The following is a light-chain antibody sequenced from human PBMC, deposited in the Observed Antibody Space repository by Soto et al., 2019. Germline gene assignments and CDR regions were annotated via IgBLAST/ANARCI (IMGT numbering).Light chain of an antibody. CDR1: SSDVGGYNY. J-gene: IGLJ1*01. CDR3: SSYTSSSTLV. CDR2: EVS. Sequence: QSALTQPASVSGSPGQSITISCTGTSSDVGGYNYVSGYQQHPGKAPKLMIYEVSNRHSGVSNRFSGSKSGNTASLTISGLQAEDECDYYCSSYTSSSTLVFGTGTKVTVL. V-gene: IGLV2-14*01.